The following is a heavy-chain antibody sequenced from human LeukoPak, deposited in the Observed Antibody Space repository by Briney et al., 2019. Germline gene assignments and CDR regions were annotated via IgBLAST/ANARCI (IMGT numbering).Heavy chain of an antibody. D-gene: IGHD2-2*01. CDR3: GREGYTSGYAGAFDT. Sequence: PGGSLRLSCTASGSTLRNNIMTWVRQAPGKGLEWVSSISFIDDSTYYADSVKGRFIISRDTSKNTLFLQMDSLRAEDTGVYYCGREGYTSGYAGAFDTWGQGTMVIVSS. CDR2: ISFIDDST. CDR1: GSTLRNNI. J-gene: IGHJ3*02. V-gene: IGHV3-23*01.